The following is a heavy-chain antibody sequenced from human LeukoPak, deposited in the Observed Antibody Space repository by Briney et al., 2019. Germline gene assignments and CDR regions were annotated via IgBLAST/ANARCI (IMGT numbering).Heavy chain of an antibody. Sequence: ASVKVPCKASGYTFTGYYMHWVRQAPGQGLEWVGWINPNSGGTNYAQKFQGRVTMTRDTSISTAYMELSRLRSDDTAVYYCARVWIQLWSEYYFDYWGQGTLVTVSS. CDR3: ARVWIQLWSEYYFDY. CDR1: GYTFTGYY. D-gene: IGHD5-18*01. J-gene: IGHJ4*02. V-gene: IGHV1-2*02. CDR2: INPNSGGT.